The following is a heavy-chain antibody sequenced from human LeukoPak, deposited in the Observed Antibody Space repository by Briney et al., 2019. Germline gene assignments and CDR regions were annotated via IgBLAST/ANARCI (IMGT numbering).Heavy chain of an antibody. Sequence: GSLRLSCAASGFTVRSNYMSWIRQPPGKGLEWIGYIYYSGSTNYNPSLKSRVAISVDTSKNQFSLKLSSVTAADTAVYYCARGSWSYYYMDVWGKGTTVTISS. CDR1: GFTVRSNY. V-gene: IGHV4-59*02. CDR3: ARGSWSYYYMDV. D-gene: IGHD6-13*01. CDR2: IYYSGST. J-gene: IGHJ6*03.